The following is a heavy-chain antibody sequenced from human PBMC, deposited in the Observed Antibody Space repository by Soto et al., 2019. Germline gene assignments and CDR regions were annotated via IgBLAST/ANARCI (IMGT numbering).Heavy chain of an antibody. J-gene: IGHJ6*02. CDR2: IYPGDSDT. CDR1: GYRFTTSC. D-gene: IGHD5-12*01. Sequence: GESVKSSCQGSGYRFTTSCIGWVLQMPGKGLEWMGTIYPGDSDTRYSPSFQGQVTISADKSMGTAYLQWRSLKASDTAMYYCARSGYSSHGMDVWGQGTTVTVSS. CDR3: ARSGYSSHGMDV. V-gene: IGHV5-51*01.